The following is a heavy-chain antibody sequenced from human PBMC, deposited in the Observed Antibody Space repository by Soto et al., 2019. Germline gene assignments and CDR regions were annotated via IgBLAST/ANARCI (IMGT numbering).Heavy chain of an antibody. V-gene: IGHV1-69*01. J-gene: IGHJ5*02. CDR1: GGTFSSYA. CDR3: ANTWALRTYYALKGWFDP. D-gene: IGHD3-3*01. CDR2: IIPIFGQA. Sequence: QVQLVQSGAEVKKPGSSVKVSCKASGGTFSSYAISWVRQAPGQGLEWMGGIIPIFGQANYAQKFQGRVTITAEDSSSTAYMELSSLRSEDTAVYYCANTWALRTYYALKGWFDPWGQGTLVTVSS.